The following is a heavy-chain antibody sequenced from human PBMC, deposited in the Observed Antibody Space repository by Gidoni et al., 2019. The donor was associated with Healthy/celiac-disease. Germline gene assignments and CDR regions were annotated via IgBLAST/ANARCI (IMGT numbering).Heavy chain of an antibody. Sequence: EVQLVASGGGLVQTGGSLRPSCAASGFTSSRCAKSWVRQATGKWLEWVSAISGSGGSTYYADSVKGRFTISRDNSKNTLYLQMNSLRAEDTAVYYCAKDLIRDTRTPYGMDVWGQGTTVTVSS. V-gene: IGHV3-23*04. J-gene: IGHJ6*02. CDR3: AKDLIRDTRTPYGMDV. CDR2: ISGSGGST. CDR1: GFTSSRCA.